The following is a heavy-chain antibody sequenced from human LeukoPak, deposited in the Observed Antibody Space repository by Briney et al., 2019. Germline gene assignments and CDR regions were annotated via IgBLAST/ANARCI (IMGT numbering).Heavy chain of an antibody. CDR3: AILHQLGKDY. CDR2: ISSSSSYI. V-gene: IGHV3-21*01. Sequence: PGGSLRLSCAASGFTFASYWMTWVRQAPGKGLEWVSSISSSSSYIYYADSVKGRFTISRDNAKNSLYLQMNSLRAEDTAVYYCAILHQLGKDYWGQGTLVTVSS. J-gene: IGHJ4*02. CDR1: GFTFASYW. D-gene: IGHD7-27*01.